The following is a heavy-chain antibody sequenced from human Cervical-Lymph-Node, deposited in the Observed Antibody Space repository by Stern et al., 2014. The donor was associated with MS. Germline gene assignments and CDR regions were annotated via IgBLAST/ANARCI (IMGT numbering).Heavy chain of an antibody. Sequence: QVQLQESGPGLVKPSQTLSLTCTVSGDSIRSGGYCWSWIRQHPGKGLEWIGYIYYSGSTYYNPSLKSRSTISVDRSKNQFSLKLSSVTAADTAVYYCARGRSSSWYGGVLYWGQGILVTVSS. CDR1: GDSIRSGGYC. V-gene: IGHV4-31*03. D-gene: IGHD6-13*01. CDR3: ARGRSSSWYGGVLY. CDR2: IYYSGST. J-gene: IGHJ4*02.